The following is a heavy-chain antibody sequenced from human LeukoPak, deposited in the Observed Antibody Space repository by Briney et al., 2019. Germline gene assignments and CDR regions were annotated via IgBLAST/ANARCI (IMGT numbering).Heavy chain of an antibody. Sequence: SETLSLTCAVSGGSVSSSNWWSWVRQPPGKGLEWIGEIYHSGNTNYNPSLKGRVTISVDKSKNQFSLKLSSVTAADTAVYYCARGSNASGRYPAFDYWGQGTLVTVSS. J-gene: IGHJ4*02. CDR2: IYHSGNT. CDR3: ARGSNASGRYPAFDY. V-gene: IGHV4-4*02. D-gene: IGHD3-10*01. CDR1: GGSVSSSNW.